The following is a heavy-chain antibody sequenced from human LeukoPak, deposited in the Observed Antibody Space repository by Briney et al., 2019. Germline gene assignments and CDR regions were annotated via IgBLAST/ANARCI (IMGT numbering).Heavy chain of an antibody. CDR2: FTGSAGNI. CDR3: AAGGGNTFNP. Sequence: GGSLRLSCAASGFTFTSQALSWVRQAPGKGLEWVSSFTGSAGNIHYADSVKSRFTLSRDTSKETMYLQMNSLRADDTAIYYCAAGGGNTFNPWGQGTLVTVSS. CDR1: GFTFTSQA. D-gene: IGHD1/OR15-1a*01. V-gene: IGHV3-23*01. J-gene: IGHJ5*02.